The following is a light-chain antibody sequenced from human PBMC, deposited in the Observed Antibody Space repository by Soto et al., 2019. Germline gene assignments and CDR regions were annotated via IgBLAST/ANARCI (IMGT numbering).Light chain of an antibody. V-gene: IGLV2-14*01. Sequence: QSALTQPASVSGSPGQSITISCTGTSSDVGAYNYVCWYKQHPGKAPQLMIYEVTNRPSGVSDRFSGSKSGNTASLTISGLQAEDEADYYCSSYTRSSTLYVFGTGTKVT. CDR3: SSYTRSSTLYV. CDR1: SSDVGAYNY. J-gene: IGLJ1*01. CDR2: EVT.